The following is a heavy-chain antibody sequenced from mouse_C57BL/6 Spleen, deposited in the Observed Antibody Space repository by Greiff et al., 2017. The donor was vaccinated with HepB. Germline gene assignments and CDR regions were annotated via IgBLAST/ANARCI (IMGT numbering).Heavy chain of an antibody. Sequence: EVNVVESGEGLVKPGGSLKLSCAASGFTFSSYAMSWVRQTPEKRLEWVAYISSGGDYIYYADTVKGRFTISRDNARNTLYLQMSSLKSEDTAMYYCTREGDYDYAMDYWGQGTSVTVSS. V-gene: IGHV5-9-1*02. CDR3: TREGDYDYAMDY. CDR2: ISSGGDYI. D-gene: IGHD2-4*01. CDR1: GFTFSSYA. J-gene: IGHJ4*01.